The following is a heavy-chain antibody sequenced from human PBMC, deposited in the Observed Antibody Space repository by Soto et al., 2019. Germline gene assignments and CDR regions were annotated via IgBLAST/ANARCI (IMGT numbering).Heavy chain of an antibody. J-gene: IGHJ4*02. D-gene: IGHD3-10*01. CDR2: INHSGST. CDR3: ASMVRGVN. V-gene: IGHV4-34*01. CDR1: GGSFSDSY. Sequence: QVQLQQWGAGLLKPSETLSLTCAVYGGSFSDSYWSWIRQPPGKSLEWIGEINHSGSTNYNPSLKSRVTISVDTSKNQFSRNMSSVTAADTEVYYCASMVRGVNWGQGTLVTFSS.